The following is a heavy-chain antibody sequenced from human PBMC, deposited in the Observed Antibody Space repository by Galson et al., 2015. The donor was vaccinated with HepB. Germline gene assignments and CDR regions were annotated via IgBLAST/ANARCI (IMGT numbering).Heavy chain of an antibody. CDR3: ARQDYYDSSGYWSWFDP. CDR1: GFTFSSYT. D-gene: IGHD3-22*01. V-gene: IGHV3-21*01. J-gene: IGHJ5*02. CDR2: ITGSSSYI. Sequence: SLRLSCAASGFTFSSYTLNWVRQAPRKGLEWVSSITGSSSYIYYADSVKGRFTISRDNAKNSLYLQMNSLRAEDTAVYYCARQDYYDSSGYWSWFDPWGQGTLVTVSS.